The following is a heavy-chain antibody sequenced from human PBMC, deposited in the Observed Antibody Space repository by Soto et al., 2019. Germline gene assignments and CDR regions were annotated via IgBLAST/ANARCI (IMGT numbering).Heavy chain of an antibody. J-gene: IGHJ4*02. CDR3: AGAQLGYDSSGYYRCAFDC. V-gene: IGHV4-34*01. D-gene: IGHD3-22*01. Sequence: SETLSLTCAVYGGSFSDYYWTWIRQPPGKGLEWIGEINHGGSTNYNPSLKSRVTMSVDTAKNQFSLQLTSVTAADTAVYYCAGAQLGYDSSGYYRCAFDCWGQGTSVTLSS. CDR2: INHGGST. CDR1: GGSFSDYY.